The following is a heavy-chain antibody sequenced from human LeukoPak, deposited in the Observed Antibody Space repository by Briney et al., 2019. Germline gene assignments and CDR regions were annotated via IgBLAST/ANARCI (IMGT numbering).Heavy chain of an antibody. Sequence: ASVKVSCKVSGYTLTELSMHWVRQAPGQGLEWMGGIIPIFGTANYAQKFQGRVTITTDESTSTVYMELSSLRSEDTAVYYCATPQIDYWGQGTLVTVAS. CDR3: ATPQIDY. V-gene: IGHV1-69*05. CDR1: GYTLTELS. J-gene: IGHJ4*02. CDR2: IIPIFGTA.